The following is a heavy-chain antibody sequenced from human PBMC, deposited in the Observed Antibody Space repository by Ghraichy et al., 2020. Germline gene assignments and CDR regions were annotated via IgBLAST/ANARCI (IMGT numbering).Heavy chain of an antibody. CDR1: TFTFRSFS. D-gene: IGHD6-13*01. CDR2: ISITSTTI. CDR3: ATAIAAAGENY. Sequence: LSLTCAASTFTFRSFSMNWVRQAPGKGLEWVSHISITSTTIYDADSVKGRFTISRDNDRNTLYLQMDSLRDEDTAVYYCATAIAAAGENYWGQGTLVTVSS. J-gene: IGHJ4*02. V-gene: IGHV3-48*02.